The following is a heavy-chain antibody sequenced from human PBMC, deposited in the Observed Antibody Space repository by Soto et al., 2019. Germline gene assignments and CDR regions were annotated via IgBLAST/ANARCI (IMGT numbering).Heavy chain of an antibody. CDR3: ARARGDYLFDY. CDR2: ISTSGGTI. V-gene: IGHV3-48*03. J-gene: IGHJ4*02. D-gene: IGHD4-17*01. CDR1: GFTFSSYD. Sequence: EVQLVESGGGLVQPGGSLRLSCAASGFTFSSYDINWVRQAPGKGLEWLSYISTSGGTIYYADSVKGRFTISRDNAKNSLYLQMNTLRAEDTAVYYCARARGDYLFDYWGQGTLVTVSS.